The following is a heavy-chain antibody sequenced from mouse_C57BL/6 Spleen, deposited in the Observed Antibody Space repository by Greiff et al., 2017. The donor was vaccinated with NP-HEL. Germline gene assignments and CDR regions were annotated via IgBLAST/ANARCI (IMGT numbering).Heavy chain of an antibody. CDR2: IDPENGDT. J-gene: IGHJ2*01. CDR3: TTGYGSSYY. CDR1: GFNIKDDY. V-gene: IGHV14-4*01. D-gene: IGHD1-1*01. Sequence: EVQLQQSGAELVRPGASVTLSCTASGFNIKDDYMHWVKQRPEQGLEWIGWIDPENGDTEYASKFQGKATITADTSSNTAYLQLSSLTSEDTAVYYCTTGYGSSYYWGQGTTLTVSS.